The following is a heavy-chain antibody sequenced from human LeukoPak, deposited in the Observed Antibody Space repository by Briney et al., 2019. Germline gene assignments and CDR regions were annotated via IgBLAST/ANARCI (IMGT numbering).Heavy chain of an antibody. CDR1: GFTFFSFA. D-gene: IGHD6-19*01. CDR2: IGGRSGGAHST. V-gene: IGHV3-23*01. CDR3: AKALTQWLVVGNFDY. Sequence: GGSLRLSCAASGFTFFSFAMTWVRQAPGKGLECVSGIGGRSGGAHSTYYADSVRGRFTVSRDDSKNTLYLQMNSLRPEDMAVYYCAKALTQWLVVGNFDYWGQGTLVTVSS. J-gene: IGHJ4*02.